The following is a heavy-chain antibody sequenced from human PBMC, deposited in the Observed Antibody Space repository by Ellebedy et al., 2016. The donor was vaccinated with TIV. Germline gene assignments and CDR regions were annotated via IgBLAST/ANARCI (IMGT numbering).Heavy chain of an antibody. V-gene: IGHV3-64D*06. CDR3: VKGSRPRDFLDF. Sequence: GESLKISCSASGFLFRTYTMHWVRQAPGRGLEYVSAISGDGGSTNYAASVKGRFIISRHNSKNTLYLQMTGLRLGDTAVYYCVKGSRPRDFLDFWGQGTLVTVS. CDR1: GFLFRTYT. CDR2: ISGDGGST. D-gene: IGHD3-10*01. J-gene: IGHJ4*02.